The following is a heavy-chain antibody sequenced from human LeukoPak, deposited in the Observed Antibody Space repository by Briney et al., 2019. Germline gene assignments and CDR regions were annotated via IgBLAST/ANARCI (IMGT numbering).Heavy chain of an antibody. CDR1: GFIFSAYG. CDR3: ASEKNDDFDI. V-gene: IGHV3-33*01. J-gene: IGHJ3*02. Sequence: GGSLSLSCEASGFIFSAYGMHWVRQAPGKGLEWVAVIWYDGSYKFYGESVKGRFTVSRDNSKNTLYLQVNSLRVEDTAVYYCASEKNDDFDISCRGTMVTVSS. CDR2: IWYDGSYK.